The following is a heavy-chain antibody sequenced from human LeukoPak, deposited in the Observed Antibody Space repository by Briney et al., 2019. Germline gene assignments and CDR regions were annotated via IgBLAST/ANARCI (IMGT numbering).Heavy chain of an antibody. V-gene: IGHV3-7*01. J-gene: IGHJ4*02. Sequence: GGSLRLSCAASGFIFSTSWMSWVRQAPGKGLEWVANIKQDGSQKHYVDSVKGRFTISRDNSKNLLYLQMNSLGAEDTAAYYCVRGGYSSFDYWGQGTLVTVSS. CDR2: IKQDGSQK. D-gene: IGHD3-10*01. CDR1: GFIFSTSW. CDR3: VRGGYSSFDY.